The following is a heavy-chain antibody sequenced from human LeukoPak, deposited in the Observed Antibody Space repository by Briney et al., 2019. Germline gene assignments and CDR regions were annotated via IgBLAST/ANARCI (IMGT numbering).Heavy chain of an antibody. CDR1: GYTFTTYP. CDR2: INTGNDNT. V-gene: IGHV1-3*04. CDR3: ARGTSQPPPRYFDY. J-gene: IGHJ4*02. Sequence: ASVKVSCTASGYTFTTYPMYWVRQAPGQRLEWMGWINTGNDNTKYSQKFQDRITITRDTSASTAYMELSSLRSEDTAVYYCARGTSQPPPRYFDYWGQGTLVTVSS. D-gene: IGHD6-13*01.